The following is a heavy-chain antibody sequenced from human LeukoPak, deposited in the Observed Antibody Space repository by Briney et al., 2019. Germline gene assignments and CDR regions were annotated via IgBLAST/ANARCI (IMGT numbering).Heavy chain of an antibody. J-gene: IGHJ4*02. CDR3: ARLSAETFDS. Sequence: GEALKISCKASGDSFFNNWICWVHHMPRKNLEWMVIIYPGDCQTRYSPSFQGRVTISADTSISTAYLQLSTLKASDTAMYYCARLSAETFDSWGQGTLGTVSS. V-gene: IGHV5-51*07. CDR2: IYPGDCQT. CDR1: GDSFFNNW. D-gene: IGHD2-15*01.